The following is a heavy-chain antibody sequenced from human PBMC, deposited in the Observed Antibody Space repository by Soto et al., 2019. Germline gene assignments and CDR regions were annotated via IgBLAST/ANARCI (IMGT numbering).Heavy chain of an antibody. J-gene: IGHJ3*02. D-gene: IGHD3-22*01. CDR1: GLTFSSSN. Sequence: GSLRLSCAASGLTFSSSNMNWVRQAPGKGLEWLSYISAASNTIYYAESVKGRFTVSRDNAQNSLYLQMNSLSDEDTAVYFCARGGGVWLLLPFDIWGQGTMVTVSS. CDR2: ISAASNTI. CDR3: ARGGGVWLLLPFDI. V-gene: IGHV3-48*02.